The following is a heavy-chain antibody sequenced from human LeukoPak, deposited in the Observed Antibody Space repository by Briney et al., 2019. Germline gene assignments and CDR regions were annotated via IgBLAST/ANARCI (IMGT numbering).Heavy chain of an antibody. V-gene: IGHV3-7*01. Sequence: GGSLRLSCAASGFTFSSYWMNWVRQAPGKGLEWVANIGQDGSEKYYVDSVKGRFTISRDNAKNSVYLQMSSLRAEDTAVYYCATVRGYDSRDLDYWGQGTLVTVSS. J-gene: IGHJ4*02. CDR3: ATVRGYDSRDLDY. CDR2: IGQDGSEK. D-gene: IGHD5-12*01. CDR1: GFTFSSYW.